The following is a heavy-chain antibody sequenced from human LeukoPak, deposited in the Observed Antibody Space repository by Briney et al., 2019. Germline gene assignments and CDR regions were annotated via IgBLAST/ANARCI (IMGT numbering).Heavy chain of an antibody. J-gene: IGHJ4*02. V-gene: IGHV1-18*01. CDR3: ARDRDYGDYNTQDLFVY. CDR1: GYTFTNFG. CDR2: ISAYNGNT. Sequence: ASVTVSFTASGYTFTNFGISWVRQAPGQGLEWMGWISAYNGNTNYAQRLQGRVTMTTDTSTSTAYMELRSLRSDDTAVYYCARDRDYGDYNTQDLFVYWGQGTLVTVSS. D-gene: IGHD4-17*01.